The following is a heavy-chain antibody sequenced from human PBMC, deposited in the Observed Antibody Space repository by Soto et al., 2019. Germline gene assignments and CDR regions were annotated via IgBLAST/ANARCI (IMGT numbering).Heavy chain of an antibody. D-gene: IGHD3-22*01. Sequence: ASVKVSCKASGYTFTGYYMHWVRQAPGQGLEWMGWINPNSGGTNYAQKFQGRVTMTRDTSISTAYMELSRLRSDDTAVYYCARAGKEYYDSSGYRLYYFDYWGQGTLVTVYS. V-gene: IGHV1-2*02. CDR3: ARAGKEYYDSSGYRLYYFDY. CDR2: INPNSGGT. CDR1: GYTFTGYY. J-gene: IGHJ4*02.